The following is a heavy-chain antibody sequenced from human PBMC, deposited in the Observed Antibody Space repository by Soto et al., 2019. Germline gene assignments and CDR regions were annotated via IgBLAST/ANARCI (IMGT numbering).Heavy chain of an antibody. Sequence: EVQLVESGGGLVQPGGSLRLSCAASGFTFSGYWMSWVRQAPGKGLEWVANIKQDGSEQFYVDSVKGRFTSSRDNAKNSLDLQMNSLRAEDTAVYYCAREAVWGQGTTVTVSS. CDR1: GFTFSGYW. CDR3: AREAV. J-gene: IGHJ6*02. V-gene: IGHV3-7*05. CDR2: IKQDGSEQ.